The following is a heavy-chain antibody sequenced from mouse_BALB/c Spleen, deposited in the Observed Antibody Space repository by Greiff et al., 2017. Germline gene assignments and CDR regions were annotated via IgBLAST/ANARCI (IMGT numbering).Heavy chain of an antibody. Sequence: VQLKESGAELVKPGASVKLSCTASGFTFKDTYMHWVQQRPEQGLEWIGRIDPANGNTKYDPKFQGKVTITADTSSNTAYLQLSSLTSEDTAVYYCASATVIATGYAMDYWGQGTSVTVSS. J-gene: IGHJ4*01. D-gene: IGHD2-4*01. CDR2: IDPANGNT. V-gene: IGHV14-3*02. CDR3: ASATVIATGYAMDY. CDR1: GFTFKDTY.